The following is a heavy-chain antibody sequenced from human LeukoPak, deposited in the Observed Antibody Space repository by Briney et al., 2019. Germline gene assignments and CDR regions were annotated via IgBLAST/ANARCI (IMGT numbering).Heavy chain of an antibody. CDR1: GGSISSYY. CDR3: ARARMYYDFWSGPYYYYGMDV. V-gene: IGHV4-59*01. D-gene: IGHD3-3*01. CDR2: IYYSGST. J-gene: IGHJ6*02. Sequence: PSETLSLTCTVSGGSISSYYRSWIRQPPGKGLEWIGYIYYSGSTNYNPSLKSRVTISVDTSKNQFSLKLSSVTAADTAVYYCARARMYYDFWSGPYYYYGMDVWGQGTTVTVSS.